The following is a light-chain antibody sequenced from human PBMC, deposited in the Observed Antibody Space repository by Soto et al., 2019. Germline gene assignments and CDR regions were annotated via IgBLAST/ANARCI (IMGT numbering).Light chain of an antibody. CDR2: KAS. J-gene: IGKJ1*01. V-gene: IGKV1-5*03. Sequence: DIQMTQSPSTLSASVGDRVTITCRASQSISSWLAWYQQKPGKAPKLLIYKASSVESGVPVRFSGSGSGTEFTLTIRSLQPDDFATYYCQHRRTFGQGTKVEIK. CDR1: QSISSW. CDR3: QHRRT.